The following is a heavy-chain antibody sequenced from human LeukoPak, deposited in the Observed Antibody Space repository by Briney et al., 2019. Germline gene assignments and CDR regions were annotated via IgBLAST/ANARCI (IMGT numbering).Heavy chain of an antibody. V-gene: IGHV3-53*01. CDR3: AGRSHRTIQYQDASDI. CDR2: IYSGGNT. Sequence: GGSLRLSCAASGLTVSNNYMSWVRQPPGHGQEWVSLIYSGGNTYYADSVKSRFTISRDNSKKTLFLQMNSLRANDTAVYYCAGRSHRTIQYQDASDIWGQGTMVTVSS. J-gene: IGHJ3*02. D-gene: IGHD2-2*01. CDR1: GLTVSNNY.